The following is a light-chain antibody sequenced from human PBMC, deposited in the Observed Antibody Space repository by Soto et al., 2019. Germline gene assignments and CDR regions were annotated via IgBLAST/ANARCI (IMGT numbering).Light chain of an antibody. Sequence: QSALTRPASVSGSPGQSITISCTGTSSDVGGYKFVSWYQQHPGKAPKLMIYEVSNRPSGISNRFSGSKSGNTASLTISGLQADDEADYYCSSYTTSSTLEVFGTGTQLTVL. V-gene: IGLV2-14*01. CDR2: EVS. CDR1: SSDVGGYKF. J-gene: IGLJ1*01. CDR3: SSYTTSSTLEV.